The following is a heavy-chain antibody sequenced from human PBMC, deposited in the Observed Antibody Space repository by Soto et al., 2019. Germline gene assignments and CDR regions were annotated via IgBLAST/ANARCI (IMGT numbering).Heavy chain of an antibody. CDR2: SSGSGGTT. D-gene: IGHD3-3*01. Sequence: GGSLRLSCVAAGFSFNSYAMTWARQAPGKGLEWVSSSSGSGGTTYYADSVKGRFTISRDNSKNTLFLQMNSLRAEDTAVYYCAKRNDFWSGHVDYWGQGTVVTVSS. V-gene: IGHV3-23*01. J-gene: IGHJ4*02. CDR1: GFSFNSYA. CDR3: AKRNDFWSGHVDY.